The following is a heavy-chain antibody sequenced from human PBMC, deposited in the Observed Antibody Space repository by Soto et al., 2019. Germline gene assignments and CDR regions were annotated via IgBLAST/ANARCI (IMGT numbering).Heavy chain of an antibody. CDR2: IYHSGST. J-gene: IGHJ4*02. D-gene: IGHD3-16*01. V-gene: IGHV4-4*02. CDR1: GGSLSSSNW. Sequence: SETLSLTCAVSGGSLSSSNWWSWVRQPPGKGLEWIGEIYHSGSTNYNPSLKSRVTISVDKSKNQFSLKLSSVTAADTAVYYCARHWALGPPPDYWGQGTLVTGSS. CDR3: ARHWALGPPPDY.